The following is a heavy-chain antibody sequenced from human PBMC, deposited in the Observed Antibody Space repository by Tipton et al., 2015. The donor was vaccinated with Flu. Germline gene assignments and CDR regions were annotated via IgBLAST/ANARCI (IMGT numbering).Heavy chain of an antibody. CDR2: INPNSGGT. J-gene: IGHJ6*02. CDR3: ARDYGDYEGDYYYYYGMDV. Sequence: QLVQSGAEVKKPGASVKVSCKASGYTFTGYYMHWVRQAPGQGLEWMGRINPNSGGTNYAQKFQGRVTMTRDTSISTAYMELSRLRSDDTAVYYCARDYGDYEGDYYYYYGMDVWGQGTTVTVSS. D-gene: IGHD4-17*01. V-gene: IGHV1-2*06. CDR1: GYTFTGYY.